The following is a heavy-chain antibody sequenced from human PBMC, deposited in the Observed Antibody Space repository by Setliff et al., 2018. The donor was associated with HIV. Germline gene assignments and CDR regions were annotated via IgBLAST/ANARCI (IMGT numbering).Heavy chain of an antibody. V-gene: IGHV1-8*02. CDR3: ARDGARYYDFDY. D-gene: IGHD3-22*01. J-gene: IGHJ4*02. CDR2: MNPNSGNT. CDR1: GYTFTSYD. Sequence: ASVKVSCKASGYTFTSYDINWVRQATGQGLEWMGWMNPNSGNTGYAQKFQGRVTMTRNTSISTAYMELSSLRSEDTAVYYCARDGARYYDFDYWGQGTLVTVSS.